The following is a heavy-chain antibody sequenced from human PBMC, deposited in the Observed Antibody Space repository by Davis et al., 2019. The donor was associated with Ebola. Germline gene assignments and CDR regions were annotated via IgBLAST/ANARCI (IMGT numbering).Heavy chain of an antibody. Sequence: AASVKVSCKASGYTFTSYGISWVRQAPGQGLEWMGWISAYNGNTNYAQKLQGRVTMTTDTSTSTAYMELRSLRSDDTAVYYCARDRGLVVPAAILDDWGQGTLVTVSS. CDR2: ISAYNGNT. CDR3: ARDRGLVVPAAILDD. D-gene: IGHD2-2*02. CDR1: GYTFTSYG. V-gene: IGHV1-18*04. J-gene: IGHJ4*02.